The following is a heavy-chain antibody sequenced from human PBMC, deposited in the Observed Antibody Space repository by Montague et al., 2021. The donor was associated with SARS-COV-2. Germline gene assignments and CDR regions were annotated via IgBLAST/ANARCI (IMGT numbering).Heavy chain of an antibody. J-gene: IGHJ4*02. V-gene: IGHV4-39*07. CDR1: GGSISSSSHY. Sequence: SETLSLTCTVSGGSISSSSHYWGWIRQPPGKGLEWIGRIYYSGSTYYNPSLKSRVTISVDTSKNQFSLKLSSVTAADTAVYYCARVISRQNNIVVVGLYYFDNWGQGTLVTVSS. D-gene: IGHD2-15*01. CDR3: ARVISRQNNIVVVGLYYFDN. CDR2: IYYSGST.